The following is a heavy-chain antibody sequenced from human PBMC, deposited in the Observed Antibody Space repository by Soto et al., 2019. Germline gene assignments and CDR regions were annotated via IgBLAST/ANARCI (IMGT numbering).Heavy chain of an antibody. J-gene: IGHJ4*02. D-gene: IGHD4-4*01. CDR2: IWYDGSNK. CDR1: GFTFSSYG. CDR3: AREYSNYVSFGFGY. V-gene: IGHV3-33*01. Sequence: GGSLRLSCAASGFTFSSYGMHWVRQAPGKGLEWVAVIWYDGSNKYYADSVKGRFIISRDNSKNTLYLQMNSLRAEDTAVYYCAREYSNYVSFGFGYWGQGTLVTVSS.